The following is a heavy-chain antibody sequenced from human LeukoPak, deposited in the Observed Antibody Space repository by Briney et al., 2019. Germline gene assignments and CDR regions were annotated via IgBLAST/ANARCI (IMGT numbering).Heavy chain of an antibody. D-gene: IGHD3-10*02. CDR2: IRYDGSNE. CDR3: AELGITMIGGV. J-gene: IGHJ6*04. V-gene: IGHV3-30*02. CDR1: GFTFSNYV. Sequence: GGSLRLSYAASGFTFSNYVMHWVRQAPGKGLEWVASIRYDGSNEYYADSVKGRFSISRDNSKITLYLQMNSLRVEDTAVYYCAELGITMIGGVWGKGTTVTISS.